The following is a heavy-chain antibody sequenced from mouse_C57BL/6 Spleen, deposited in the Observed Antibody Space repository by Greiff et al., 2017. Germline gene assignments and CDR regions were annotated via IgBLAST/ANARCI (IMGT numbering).Heavy chain of an antibody. V-gene: IGHV5-4*01. CDR3: AREGDYYGYDRGFDY. Sequence: EVKLVESGGGLVKPGGSLKLSCAASGFTFSSYAMSWVRQTPEKRLEWVATISDGGSYTYYPDNVKGRFTISRDNAKNNLYLQMSHLKSEDTAMYYCAREGDYYGYDRGFDYWGQGTTLTVSS. D-gene: IGHD2-2*01. J-gene: IGHJ2*01. CDR1: GFTFSSYA. CDR2: ISDGGSYT.